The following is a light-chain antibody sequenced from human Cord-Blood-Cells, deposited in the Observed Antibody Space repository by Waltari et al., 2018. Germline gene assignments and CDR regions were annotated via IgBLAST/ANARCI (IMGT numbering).Light chain of an antibody. CDR2: DAF. Sequence: AIQLTQSPSSLSASVGDRVTITCRASQGISSALAWYQQKPGKAPKLLLYDAFSLESGVPSRFSGSGSGTDFTLTISSLQPEDFATYYCQQFNSYPITFGQGTRLEIK. V-gene: IGKV1-13*02. CDR1: QGISSA. J-gene: IGKJ5*01. CDR3: QQFNSYPIT.